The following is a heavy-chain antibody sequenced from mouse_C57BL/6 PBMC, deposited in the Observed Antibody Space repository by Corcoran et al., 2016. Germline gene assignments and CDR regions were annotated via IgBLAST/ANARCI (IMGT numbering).Heavy chain of an antibody. V-gene: IGHV1-26*01. CDR2: IIPNNGGT. CDR3: ARGDYYASYYFDY. J-gene: IGHJ2*01. CDR1: GYTFTDYY. D-gene: IGHD1-1*01. Sequence: ELQLQPSGAERVKRGASVKISCKASGYTFTDYYKTWVKQSHGKSIEWLGAIIPNNGGTSYNQKFKGKATLTVDKSSSTAYMELRSLTSEDSAVYYCARGDYYASYYFDYWGQGTTLTVSS.